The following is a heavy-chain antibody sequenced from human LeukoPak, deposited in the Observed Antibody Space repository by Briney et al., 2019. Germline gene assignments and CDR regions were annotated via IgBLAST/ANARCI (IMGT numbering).Heavy chain of an antibody. CDR2: IYYSGST. CDR1: GGPISSYY. Sequence: PSETLSLTCTVSGGPISSYYWSWIRQPPGKGLEWIGYIYYSGSTNYNPSLKSRVTISVDTSKNQFSLKLSSVTAADTAVYYCARRIRFNYGGNSGYFDYWGQGTLVTVSS. J-gene: IGHJ4*02. D-gene: IGHD4-23*01. CDR3: ARRIRFNYGGNSGYFDY. V-gene: IGHV4-59*08.